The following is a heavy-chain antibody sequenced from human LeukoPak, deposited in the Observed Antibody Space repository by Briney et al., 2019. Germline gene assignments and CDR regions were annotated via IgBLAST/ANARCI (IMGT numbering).Heavy chain of an antibody. V-gene: IGHV4-61*02. CDR3: ARSELSCSGGSCPTRYAFDI. CDR2: FYTSGTT. Sequence: SETLSLTCTVSGVSISSDSYYWSWIRQPAGKGLEWIGRFYTSGTTNYNPSLKSRVTISVDTSKNQFSLKLRSVTAADTALYYCARSELSCSGGSCPTRYAFDIWGQGTVVTASP. D-gene: IGHD2-15*01. J-gene: IGHJ3*02. CDR1: GVSISSDSYY.